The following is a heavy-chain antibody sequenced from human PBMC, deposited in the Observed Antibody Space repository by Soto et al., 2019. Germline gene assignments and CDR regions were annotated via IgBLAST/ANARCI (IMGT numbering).Heavy chain of an antibody. J-gene: IGHJ4*02. CDR1: GFVFSNYA. CDR2: IAKDGKDK. V-gene: IGHV3-30*04. Sequence: QVHLVESGGGVVQPGRSLRLSCAASGFVFSNYAMHWVRQAPGKGLEWVAAIAKDGKDKHHADSVKGRFTISRDNPKNMLFLQMSSLRAEDTAVYYCARDLRAPAVYYFDSWGQGNLVTVSS. D-gene: IGHD2-2*01. CDR3: ARDLRAPAVYYFDS.